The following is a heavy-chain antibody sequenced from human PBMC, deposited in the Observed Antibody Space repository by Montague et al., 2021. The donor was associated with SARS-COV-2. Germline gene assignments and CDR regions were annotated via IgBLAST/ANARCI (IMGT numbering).Heavy chain of an antibody. V-gene: IGHV2-70*01. J-gene: IGHJ4*02. D-gene: IGHD3-9*01. CDR1: GFSLSTSGMC. CDR2: IDWDYDK. Sequence: VKPTQTLTLTCTFSGFSLSTSGMCVGWIRQPPGKALEWLALIDWDYDKFYSTSLKTRLTISKDTSKNQVVLTMTNMDPVDTATYYCARVRYFDTTFDYWGQGTLATVSS. CDR3: ARVRYFDTTFDY.